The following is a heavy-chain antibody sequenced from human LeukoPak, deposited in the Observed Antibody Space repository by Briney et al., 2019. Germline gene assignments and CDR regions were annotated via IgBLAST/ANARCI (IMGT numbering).Heavy chain of an antibody. CDR3: ARDVNYGDFDY. D-gene: IGHD4-17*01. J-gene: IGHJ4*02. Sequence: GGSLRFSCAASGFTFSSYAMHWVRQAPGKGLEWVAVISYDGSNKYYADSVKGRFTISRDNSNNTLYLQMNSLRAEDTAVYYCARDVNYGDFDYWSQGTLVTVSS. CDR2: ISYDGSNK. CDR1: GFTFSSYA. V-gene: IGHV3-30-3*01.